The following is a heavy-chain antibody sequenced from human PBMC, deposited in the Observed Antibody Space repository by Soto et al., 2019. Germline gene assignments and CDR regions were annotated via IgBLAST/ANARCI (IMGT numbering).Heavy chain of an antibody. CDR3: ANGPLYSTVPNDAFDI. CDR1: GFTFSSYA. CDR2: ISGSGGST. Sequence: GGSLRLSCAASGFTFSSYAMSWVRQAPGKGLEWVSAISGSGGSTYYADSVKGRFTISRDNSKNTLYLQMNSLRAEDTAVYYCANGPLYSTVPNDAFDIWGQGTMVTVSS. V-gene: IGHV3-23*01. D-gene: IGHD6-13*01. J-gene: IGHJ3*02.